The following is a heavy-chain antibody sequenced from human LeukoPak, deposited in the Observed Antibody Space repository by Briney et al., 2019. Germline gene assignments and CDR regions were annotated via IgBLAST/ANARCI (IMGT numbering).Heavy chain of an antibody. CDR2: LRTNTGGT. V-gene: IGHV1-2*02. Sequence: EASVKVSCKASGYTFTDLYIHWVRQAPGQGLEWMGFLRTNTGGTSYAQKFQGRVTMTRDTSISTAYLELTSLTSDDTAVYFCARHNYDFDFDYWGQGTLVTVSA. CDR1: GYTFTDLY. D-gene: IGHD3-3*01. CDR3: ARHNYDFDFDY. J-gene: IGHJ4*02.